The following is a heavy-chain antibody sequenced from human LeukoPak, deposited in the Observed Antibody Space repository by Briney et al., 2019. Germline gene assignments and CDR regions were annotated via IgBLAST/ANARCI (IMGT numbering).Heavy chain of an antibody. CDR3: ARVVYFPPYYYDSSRYYQGGFDY. Sequence: SSVKVSCKASGGTFSSYAISWVRQAPGQGLEGMGGIIPTFGTANYAQKFQGRVTITADESTRTAYMELSSLRSEDTAVYYCARVVYFPPYYYDSSRYYQGGFDYWGQGTLVTVSS. J-gene: IGHJ4*02. V-gene: IGHV1-69*01. CDR2: IIPTFGTA. CDR1: GGTFSSYA. D-gene: IGHD3-22*01.